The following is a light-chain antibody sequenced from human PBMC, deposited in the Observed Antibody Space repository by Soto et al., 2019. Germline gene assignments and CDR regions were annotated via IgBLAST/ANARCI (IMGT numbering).Light chain of an antibody. CDR1: QSVNSH. Sequence: EIVMTQSPATLSVSPGERATLSCRASQSVNSHLAWYQQKPGQAPRLLIYGASTRATGLPARFSGSGSGTEFTLTISSLQSEDYAVYYCQQYNKWPLTFGGGTQVEIK. V-gene: IGKV3-15*01. J-gene: IGKJ4*01. CDR2: GAS. CDR3: QQYNKWPLT.